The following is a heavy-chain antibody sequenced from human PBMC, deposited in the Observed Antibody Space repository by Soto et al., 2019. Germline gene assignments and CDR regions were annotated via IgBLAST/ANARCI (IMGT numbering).Heavy chain of an antibody. CDR1: GYTFTIYA. CDR3: AGAAIVVVPDDDNWFDP. Sequence: QVQLVQSGSEVKKPGASVKVSCKASGYTFTIYAMHWVRQAPGQRLEWIGWINAGNGNTKYSQKFQGRVTITRDTSASRASMGLSSLRSENTAVYSCAGAAIVVVPDDDNWFDPSSKGTLVTVSS. D-gene: IGHD2-2*01. J-gene: IGHJ5*02. V-gene: IGHV1-3*01. CDR2: INAGNGNT.